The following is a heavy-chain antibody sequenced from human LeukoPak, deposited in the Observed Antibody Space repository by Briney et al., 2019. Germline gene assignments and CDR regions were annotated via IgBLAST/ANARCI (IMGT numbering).Heavy chain of an antibody. CDR1: GFTFSSYA. V-gene: IGHV3-64*01. CDR3: ASELADYYDSSGPPAAFDI. D-gene: IGHD3-22*01. Sequence: TGGSLRLSCAASGFTFSSYAMHWVRQAPGKGLEYVSAISSNGGSTYYANSVKGRFTISRDNSKNTLYLQMGSLRAEDMAVYYCASELADYYDSSGPPAAFDIWGQGTMVTVSS. J-gene: IGHJ3*02. CDR2: ISSNGGST.